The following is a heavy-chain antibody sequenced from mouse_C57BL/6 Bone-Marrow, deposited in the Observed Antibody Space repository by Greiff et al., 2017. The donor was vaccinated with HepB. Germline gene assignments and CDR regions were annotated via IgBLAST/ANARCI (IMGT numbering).Heavy chain of an antibody. D-gene: IGHD2-4*01. Sequence: DVMLVESGGGLVKPGGSLKLSCAASGFTFSDYGMHWVRQAPEKGLEWVAYISSGSSTIYYAETVKGRFTISRDNAKNTLFLQMTSLRSEDTAMYYCARGPRGLRHAMDYWGQGTSVTVSS. CDR2: ISSGSSTI. CDR3: ARGPRGLRHAMDY. V-gene: IGHV5-17*01. J-gene: IGHJ4*01. CDR1: GFTFSDYG.